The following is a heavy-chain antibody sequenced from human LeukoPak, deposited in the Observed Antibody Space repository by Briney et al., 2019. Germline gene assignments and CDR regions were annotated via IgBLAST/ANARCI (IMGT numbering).Heavy chain of an antibody. CDR3: AKKALIGDFDS. CDR2: IRYDGSNK. J-gene: IGHJ4*02. V-gene: IGHV3-30*02. CDR1: GFTYNNYG. D-gene: IGHD7-27*01. Sequence: GGSLRLSCAASGFTYNNYGMHWGRQAPGKGLEWVAFIRYDGSNKYYADSVKGRFTISRDNSKNTLYLQMKTLRSEDTAVYYCAKKALIGDFDSWGQGTLVTVPS.